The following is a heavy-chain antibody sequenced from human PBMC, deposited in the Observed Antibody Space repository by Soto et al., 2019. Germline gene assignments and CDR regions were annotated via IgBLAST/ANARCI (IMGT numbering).Heavy chain of an antibody. CDR2: INHSGST. J-gene: IGHJ4*02. V-gene: IGHV4-34*01. CDR1: CGSFSGYY. CDR3: ARSTRTVTTFDY. D-gene: IGHD4-17*01. Sequence: PSETLSLTSAVYCGSFSGYYWSWIRQPPGKGLEWIEDINHSGSTNYNPSLKSRLTIPVDTSKNQFSLKLSSVTAADTAVYYCARSTRTVTTFDYWGQGTLVTVSS.